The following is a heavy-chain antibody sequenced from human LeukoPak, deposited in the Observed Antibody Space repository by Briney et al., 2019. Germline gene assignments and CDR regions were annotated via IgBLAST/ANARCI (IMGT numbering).Heavy chain of an antibody. CDR2: IYHSGTT. CDR3: ARDPVTSSYNWFDP. D-gene: IGHD2-21*02. Sequence: SETLSLTCTVSGGSISRSSYYWGWNRQPPGKGLVCIGSIYHSGTTYYNPSLKSRVTISVDTSKNQFSLKLSSVTAPDTAVYYCARDPVTSSYNWFDPWGQGTLVTVSS. CDR1: GGSISRSSYY. V-gene: IGHV4-39*01. J-gene: IGHJ5*02.